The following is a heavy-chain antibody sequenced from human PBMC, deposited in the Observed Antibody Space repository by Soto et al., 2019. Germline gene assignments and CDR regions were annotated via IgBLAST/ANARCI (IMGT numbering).Heavy chain of an antibody. CDR3: ARRGAVAGLHY. CDR2: INSDGSST. D-gene: IGHD6-19*01. J-gene: IGHJ4*02. CDR1: GFTFSSYW. V-gene: IGHV3-74*01. Sequence: EVQLVESGGGLVQPGGSLRVSCVASGFTFSSYWMHWVRQAPGKGLVWVSRINSDGSSTSYADSVKGRFTISRDNAKNTLYLQMNSLRAEDTAIYYCARRGAVAGLHYWGQGTLVTVSS.